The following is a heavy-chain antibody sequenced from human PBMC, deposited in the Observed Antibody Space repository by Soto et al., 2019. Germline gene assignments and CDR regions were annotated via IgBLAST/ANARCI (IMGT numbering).Heavy chain of an antibody. J-gene: IGHJ4*02. CDR3: GRVGGPAIQYEILFIDY. CDR1: GFTFSSYA. V-gene: IGHV3-30-3*01. D-gene: IGHD4-4*01. CDR2: ISYDGSNK. Sequence: PGGSLRLSCAASGFTFSSYAMHWVRQAPGKGLEWVAVISYDGSNKYYADSVKGRFTISRDNSKNTLYLQMNSLRAEDTAVYYCGRVGGPAIQYEILFIDYWGQGTLVTVSS.